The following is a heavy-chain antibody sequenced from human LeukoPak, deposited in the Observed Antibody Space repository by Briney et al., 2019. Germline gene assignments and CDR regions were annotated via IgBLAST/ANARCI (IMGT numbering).Heavy chain of an antibody. D-gene: IGHD5-18*01. CDR1: GESFSGYY. Sequence: SETLSLTCAVYGESFSGYYWSWIRQNPGKGLEWIGYIYNSGTTYYNPSLQSRVTISGDTSKNQFSLKLSYVTAADTAVYYCARTAGWSYGFDYWGQGTLVTVSS. V-gene: IGHV4-31*11. CDR3: ARTAGWSYGFDY. J-gene: IGHJ4*02. CDR2: IYNSGTT.